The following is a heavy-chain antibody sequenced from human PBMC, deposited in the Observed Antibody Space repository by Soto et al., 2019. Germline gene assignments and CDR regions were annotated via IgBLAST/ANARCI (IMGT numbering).Heavy chain of an antibody. J-gene: IGHJ3*02. CDR1: GFTFSDHY. CDR3: SRVRSSMWGLDASDI. V-gene: IGHV3-72*01. D-gene: IGHD6-13*01. Sequence: EVQLVESGGGLVQPGGSLRLSCAASGFTFSDHYMDWVRQAPGKGLEWVGRTRNNASSYSTEYAASVKGRFTISRDDSSNSLYLQMYSLKTEDTAVYYCSRVRSSMWGLDASDIWGQGTMVTVSS. CDR2: TRNNASSYST.